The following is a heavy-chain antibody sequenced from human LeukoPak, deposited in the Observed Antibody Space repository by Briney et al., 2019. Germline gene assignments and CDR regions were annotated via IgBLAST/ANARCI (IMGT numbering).Heavy chain of an antibody. CDR3: ARDGTAYCGGDCYSVRFDP. CDR1: GHTFPNYG. J-gene: IGHJ5*02. V-gene: IGHV1-18*01. D-gene: IGHD2-21*02. CDR2: ISPYSGNT. Sequence: ASVKVSRKSSGHTFPNYGIIWVRQAPGQGLEWMGWISPYSGNTNYAQKLQGRVTMTTDTSTSTAYMELRSLRSDDTAVYYCARDGTAYCGGDCYSVRFDPWGHGDPGTVSS.